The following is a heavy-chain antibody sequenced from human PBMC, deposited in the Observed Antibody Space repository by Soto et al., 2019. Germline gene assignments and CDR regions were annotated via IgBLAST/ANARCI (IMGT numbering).Heavy chain of an antibody. J-gene: IGHJ4*02. CDR1: GFTFSKYA. D-gene: IGHD4-17*01. CDR2: LWGSSGGI. Sequence: GGSLRLSCAASGFTFSKYAMIWIRQVPGRGLEWVSGLWGSSGGIHYADSVKGRFSISRDNSANSVYLQMNNLRVEDTAVYYCVKDAVPGDGGWLAHDWGQGTVVTVSS. CDR3: VKDAVPGDGGWLAHD. V-gene: IGHV3-23*01.